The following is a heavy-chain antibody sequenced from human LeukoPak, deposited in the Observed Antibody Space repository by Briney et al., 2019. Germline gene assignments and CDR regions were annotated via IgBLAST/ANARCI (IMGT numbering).Heavy chain of an antibody. J-gene: IGHJ4*02. CDR3: ARERLGELSLVY. D-gene: IGHD3-16*02. CDR2: IYSGGST. V-gene: IGHV3-66*01. Sequence: PGGSLRLSCAASGFTVSSNYMSWVRQAPGKGLEWVSVIYSGGSTYYADSVKGRFTISRDNSKNTLYLQMNSLRAEDTAVYYCARERLGELSLVYWGQGTLVTVSS. CDR1: GFTVSSNY.